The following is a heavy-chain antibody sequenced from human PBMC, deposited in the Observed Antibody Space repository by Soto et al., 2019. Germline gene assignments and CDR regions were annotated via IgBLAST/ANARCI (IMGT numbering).Heavy chain of an antibody. V-gene: IGHV3-33*01. CDR2: IWYDGSNK. CDR3: ARDPGGYSGYDYYFDY. Sequence: GGSLRLSCAASGFTFSSYGMHWVRQAPGKGLEWVAVIWYDGSNKYYADYVKGRFTISRDNSKNTLYLQMNRLRAEDTVVFYCARDPGGYSGYDYYFDYWGQGTLVTVSS. J-gene: IGHJ4*02. CDR1: GFTFSSYG. D-gene: IGHD5-12*01.